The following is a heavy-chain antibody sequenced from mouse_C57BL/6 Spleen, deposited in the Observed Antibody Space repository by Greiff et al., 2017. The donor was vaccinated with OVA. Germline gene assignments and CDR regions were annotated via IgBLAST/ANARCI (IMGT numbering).Heavy chain of an antibody. CDR1: GFNIKDDY. D-gene: IGHD2-3*01. J-gene: IGHJ3*01. CDR3: TTDDPTGFAY. CDR2: IDPENGDT. Sequence: EVQLQQSGAELVRPGALVKLSCTASGFNIKDDYMHWVKQRPEQGLEWIGWIDPENGDTEYASKFQGKATITADTSSNTAYLQLSSLTSEDTAVYYCTTDDPTGFAYWGQGTLVTVSA. V-gene: IGHV14-4*01.